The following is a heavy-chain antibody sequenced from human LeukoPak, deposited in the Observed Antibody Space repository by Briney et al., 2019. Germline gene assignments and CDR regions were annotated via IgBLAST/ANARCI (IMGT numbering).Heavy chain of an antibody. D-gene: IGHD6-19*01. V-gene: IGHV3-74*01. Sequence: GGSLRLSCAASGFTFSTNWMHWVRQGPGKGLVWVSRINTDGSITSYADSVKGRFTISRDSSKNTLYLQMNSLRAEDTAVYYCAKDDHGGSGWRDYFDYWGQGTLVTVSS. CDR2: INTDGSIT. CDR3: AKDDHGGSGWRDYFDY. CDR1: GFTFSTNW. J-gene: IGHJ4*02.